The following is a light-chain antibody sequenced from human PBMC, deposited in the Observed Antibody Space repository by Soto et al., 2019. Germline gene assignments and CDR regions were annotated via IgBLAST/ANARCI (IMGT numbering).Light chain of an antibody. CDR3: QQYATSPCT. V-gene: IGKV3-20*01. J-gene: IGKJ3*01. Sequence: EIVLTQSPGTLSLSPGERATLSCRASQSVGSSYLAWYQQKPGQAPRVLIYGASSRATGIPDRFSGSGSGTDFTLTISRLEPEDFAVYYCQQYATSPCTFGPGTKVDMK. CDR2: GAS. CDR1: QSVGSSY.